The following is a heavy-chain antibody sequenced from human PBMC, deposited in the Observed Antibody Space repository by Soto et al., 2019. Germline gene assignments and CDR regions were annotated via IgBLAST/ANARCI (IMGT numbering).Heavy chain of an antibody. J-gene: IGHJ4*02. V-gene: IGHV4-38-2*01. CDR3: TRGAGAPWVRFDS. CDR2: ISYSAKT. CDR1: GYSITSGFY. Sequence: SETLSLTCGVSGYSITSGFYWGWARQSPGKGLEWIGTISYSAKTFYNPSLASRFSMAVDSSKNQFSLRLTSVTAAGTALYYCTRGAGAPWVRFDSWGRGILVTVSS. D-gene: IGHD3-16*01.